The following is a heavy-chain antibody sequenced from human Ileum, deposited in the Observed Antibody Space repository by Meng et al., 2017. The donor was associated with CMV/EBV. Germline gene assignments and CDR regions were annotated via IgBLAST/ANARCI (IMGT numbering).Heavy chain of an antibody. Sequence: SLPCAVYGGSFSGYSWSWIRQPPGKGLEWIGEINHSGSTNYNPSLKSRVTISVDTAKNQFSLKLSSVTAADTAVYYCARGRSGSYNYWGQGTLVTVSS. D-gene: IGHD3-10*01. V-gene: IGHV4-34*01. CDR2: INHSGST. CDR1: GGSFSGYS. J-gene: IGHJ4*02. CDR3: ARGRSGSYNY.